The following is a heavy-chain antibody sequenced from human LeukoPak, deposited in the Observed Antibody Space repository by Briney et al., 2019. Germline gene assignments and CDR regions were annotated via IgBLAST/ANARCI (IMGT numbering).Heavy chain of an antibody. CDR1: GGSISSGSYY. D-gene: IGHD6-19*01. V-gene: IGHV4-61*02. J-gene: IGHJ6*03. CDR3: ARGPRYSSGWYRPYYYYMDV. Sequence: SQTLSLTCTVSGGSISSGSYYWSWIRQPAWKGLEWIGRIYTSGSTNYNPSLKSRVTISVDTSKNQFSLKLSSVTAADTAVYYCARGPRYSSGWYRPYYYYMDVWGKGTTVTVSS. CDR2: IYTSGST.